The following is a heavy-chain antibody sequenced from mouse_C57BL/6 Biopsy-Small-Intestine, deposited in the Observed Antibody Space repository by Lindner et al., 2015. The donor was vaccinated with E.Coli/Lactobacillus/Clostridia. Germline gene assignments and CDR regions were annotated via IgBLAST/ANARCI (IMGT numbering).Heavy chain of an antibody. CDR3: VRDYYGPDY. V-gene: IGHV5-17*01. CDR1: GFTFSDCG. D-gene: IGHD1-1*01. J-gene: IGHJ2*01. CDR2: ISSGSGTI. Sequence: VQLQESGGGLVKPGGSLKLSCAASGFTFSDCGMHWVRQAPEKGLEWVAYISSGSGTIYYADTVKGRFTISRDNAKNTLFLQMTSLRSEDTAMYYCVRDYYGPDYWGQGTTLTVSS.